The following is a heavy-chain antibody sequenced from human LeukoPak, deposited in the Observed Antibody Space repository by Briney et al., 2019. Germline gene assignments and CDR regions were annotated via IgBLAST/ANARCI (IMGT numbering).Heavy chain of an antibody. Sequence: GESLRLSCVASGFTFNTYNMSWVRQAPGKGLEWVSAISGSGDSTYYADSVKGRFTISRDNSKNTLYLQMNSLRAEDTAVYYCVKLVGVGELFWGHFLEDFWGQGTLVTVSS. V-gene: IGHV3-23*01. J-gene: IGHJ4*02. CDR3: VKLVGVGELFWGHFLEDF. D-gene: IGHD3-10*01. CDR2: ISGSGDST. CDR1: GFTFNTYN.